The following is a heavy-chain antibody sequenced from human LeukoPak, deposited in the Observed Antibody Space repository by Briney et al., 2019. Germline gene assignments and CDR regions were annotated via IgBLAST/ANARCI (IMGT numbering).Heavy chain of an antibody. Sequence: PGRSLRLSCAASGFTFSSYAMSWVRQAPGKGLEWVSVIYSGGSTYYADSVKGRFTISRDNSKNTLYLQMNSLRAEDTAVYYCARDREYSYGLDYWGQGTLVTVSS. CDR2: IYSGGST. D-gene: IGHD5-18*01. CDR3: ARDREYSYGLDY. V-gene: IGHV3-66*01. CDR1: GFTFSSYA. J-gene: IGHJ4*02.